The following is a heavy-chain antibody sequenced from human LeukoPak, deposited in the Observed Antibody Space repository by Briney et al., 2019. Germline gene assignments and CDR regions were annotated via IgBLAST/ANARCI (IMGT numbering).Heavy chain of an antibody. CDR3: ARGTHVFYGSGSFFDY. CDR1: GGSISSGSYY. Sequence: SQTLSLTCTVSGGSISSGSYYWSWIRQPPGKGLEWIGSIYHSGSTYYNPSLKSRATISVDTSKDQFSLKLSSVTAADTAVYYCARGTHVFYGSGSFFDYWGQGTLVTVSS. V-gene: IGHV4-39*07. CDR2: IYHSGST. D-gene: IGHD3-10*01. J-gene: IGHJ4*02.